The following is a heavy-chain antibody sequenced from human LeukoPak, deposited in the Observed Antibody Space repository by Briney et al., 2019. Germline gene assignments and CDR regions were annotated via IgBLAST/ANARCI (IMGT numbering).Heavy chain of an antibody. CDR1: GFTFSSYW. CDR3: ARTIAGAGSYYGGTGFDY. CDR2: ISSDESST. J-gene: IGHJ4*02. Sequence: GGSLRLSCAVSGFTFSSYWMHWVRQAPGKELVWVSRISSDESSTSYADSVKGRFTISRDNAKNTLYLHMNSLRAEDTAVYYCARTIAGAGSYYGGTGFDYWGQGTLVTVSS. V-gene: IGHV3-74*01. D-gene: IGHD6-19*01.